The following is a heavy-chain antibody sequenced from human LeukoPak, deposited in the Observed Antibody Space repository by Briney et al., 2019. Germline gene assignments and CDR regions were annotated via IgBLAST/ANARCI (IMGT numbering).Heavy chain of an antibody. V-gene: IGHV4-34*01. J-gene: IGHJ4*02. CDR2: INHSGST. Sequence: PSETLSLTCALSGGSFSTYYWSWIRQPPGKGLEWIGEINHSGSTNYNPSLKSRVTISVDTSKNQFSLKLSSVTAADTAVYYCARGTGRAVGYWGQGTLVTVSS. CDR1: GGSFSTYY. CDR3: ARGTGRAVGY. D-gene: IGHD1-14*01.